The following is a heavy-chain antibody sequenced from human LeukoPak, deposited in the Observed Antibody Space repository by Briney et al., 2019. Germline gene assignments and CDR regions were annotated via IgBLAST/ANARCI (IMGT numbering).Heavy chain of an antibody. V-gene: IGHV1-69*06. Sequence: GASVKVSCKASGGTFSSYAISWVRQAPGQGLEWMGGIIPIFGTANYAQKFQGRVTITADKSTSTACMELSSLRSEDTAVYYCAGGYCSSTSCYVSDYWGQGTLVTVSS. J-gene: IGHJ4*02. CDR2: IIPIFGTA. D-gene: IGHD2-2*01. CDR1: GGTFSSYA. CDR3: AGGYCSSTSCYVSDY.